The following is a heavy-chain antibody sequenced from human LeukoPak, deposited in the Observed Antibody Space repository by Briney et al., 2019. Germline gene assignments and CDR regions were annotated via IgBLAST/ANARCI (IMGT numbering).Heavy chain of an antibody. J-gene: IGHJ6*04. D-gene: IGHD6-13*01. CDR1: GFTFSTYV. CDR2: ISGRGDYT. V-gene: IGHV3-23*01. Sequence: GGSLRLSCAASGFTFSTYVMTWVRQAPGKGLEWVSVISGRGDYTYYADSMKGRFTISRDNSKNSLFLQMNSLRAEDTAVYYCAKGPRSSWYHYGMDVWGKGTTVTVSS. CDR3: AKGPRSSWYHYGMDV.